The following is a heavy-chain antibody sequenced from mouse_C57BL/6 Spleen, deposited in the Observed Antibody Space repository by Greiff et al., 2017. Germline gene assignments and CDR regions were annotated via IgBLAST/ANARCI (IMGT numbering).Heavy chain of an antibody. V-gene: IGHV5-16*01. CDR2: INYDGSST. J-gene: IGHJ4*01. CDR3: ARDPLYAMDY. Sequence: EVKVVESEGGLVQPGSSMKLSCTASGFTFSDYYMAWVRQVPEKGLEWVANINYDGSSTYYLDSLKSRFIISRDNAKNILYLQISSLKSEDTATYYCARDPLYAMDYWGQGTSVTVSS. CDR1: GFTFSDYY.